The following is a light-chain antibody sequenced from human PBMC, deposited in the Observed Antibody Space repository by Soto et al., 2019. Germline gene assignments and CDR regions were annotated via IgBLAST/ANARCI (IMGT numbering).Light chain of an antibody. CDR3: QQCRNWPLT. Sequence: EIVMTQSPATLSASPGVGATLSCKAGQSVYNNLAGYQQRPGQPPRLLIYDASTRATGISARFSGSGYGTEFTLAISSLQSEDFAVYFCQQCRNWPLTFGGGTKVEIK. J-gene: IGKJ4*01. CDR2: DAS. V-gene: IGKV3-15*01. CDR1: QSVYNN.